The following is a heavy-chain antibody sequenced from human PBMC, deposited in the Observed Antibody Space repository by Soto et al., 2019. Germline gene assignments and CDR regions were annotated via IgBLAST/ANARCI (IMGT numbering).Heavy chain of an antibody. J-gene: IGHJ6*02. CDR3: ARDRTTNRNHYYDMDV. V-gene: IGHV3-30*04. CDR1: AFTFRSYA. D-gene: IGHD2-8*01. CDR2: VSNDGKNE. Sequence: GGSLRLSCAASAFTFRSYAMHWVRQAPGKGLEWVAVVSNDGKNEYYADSVKGRFTISRDNSKNMVYLQMNSLRAEDTAVYYCARDRTTNRNHYYDMDVWGQGTTVTVSS.